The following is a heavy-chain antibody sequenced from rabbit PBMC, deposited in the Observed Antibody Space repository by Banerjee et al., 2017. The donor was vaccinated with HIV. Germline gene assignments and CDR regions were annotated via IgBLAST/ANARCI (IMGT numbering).Heavy chain of an antibody. Sequence: QEQLEESGGDLVKPEGSLTLTCTASGFSFSNKYVMCWVRQAPGKGLELLACIVTSNNANTWYATWAKGRFTISKTSSTTVTLQMTSLTAADTATYFCARDLGGSDYYLHLWGPGTLVTVS. CDR1: GFSFSNKYV. CDR3: ARDLGGSDYYLHL. D-gene: IGHD1-1*01. V-gene: IGHV1S45*01. CDR2: IVTSNNANT. J-gene: IGHJ4*01.